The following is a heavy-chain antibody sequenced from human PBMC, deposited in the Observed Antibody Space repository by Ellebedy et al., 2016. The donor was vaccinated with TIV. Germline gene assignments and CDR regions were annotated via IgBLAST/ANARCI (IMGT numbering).Heavy chain of an antibody. CDR3: ARDIYCSSTSCYKWFDY. CDR1: GFTFSSYS. D-gene: IGHD2-2*02. CDR2: ISSSSSYI. J-gene: IGHJ4*02. Sequence: GGSLRLXCAASGFTFSSYSMNWVRQAPGKGLEWVSSISSSSSYIYYADSVKGRFTISRDNAKNSLYLQMNSLRAEDTAVYYCARDIYCSSTSCYKWFDYWGQGTLVTVSS. V-gene: IGHV3-21*01.